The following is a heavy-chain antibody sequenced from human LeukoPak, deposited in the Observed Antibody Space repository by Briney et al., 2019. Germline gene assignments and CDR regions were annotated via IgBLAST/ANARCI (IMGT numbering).Heavy chain of an antibody. J-gene: IGHJ4*02. V-gene: IGHV1-69*06. CDR2: IIPIFGTA. Sequence: ASVKVSCKASGGTFSSYAISWVRQAPGQGLEWMGGIIPIFGTANYAQKFQGRVTITADKSTSTAYMELSSLRSEDTAVYYCARVMVVRGVIDYFDYWGQGTLVTVSS. CDR1: GGTFSSYA. D-gene: IGHD3-10*01. CDR3: ARVMVVRGVIDYFDY.